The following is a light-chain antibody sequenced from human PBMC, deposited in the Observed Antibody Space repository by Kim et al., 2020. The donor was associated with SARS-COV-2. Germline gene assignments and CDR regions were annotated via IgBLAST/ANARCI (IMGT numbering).Light chain of an antibody. CDR1: KWGDKY. V-gene: IGLV3-1*01. CDR2: QDS. J-gene: IGLJ1*01. Sequence: VSQGQTASITCSGDKWGDKYACWYQQKPGQSPLLVIYQDSKRPSGIPERFSGSNSGNTATLTISGTQAMDEADYYCQAWDSSTYVFGTGTKVTVL. CDR3: QAWDSSTYV.